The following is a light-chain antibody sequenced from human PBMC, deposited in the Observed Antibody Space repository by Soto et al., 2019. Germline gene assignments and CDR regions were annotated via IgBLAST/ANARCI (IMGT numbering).Light chain of an antibody. Sequence: EIVMTQSPDTLFVSLGEGATLSCRASQSVSSHLAWYQHKPGQAPRLLIYGASTRASGIPARFSGSGSETDFTLTISSLQSEDSAVYYCQQYHNWPPITFGQGRRPEIK. CDR2: GAS. CDR3: QQYHNWPPIT. V-gene: IGKV3-15*01. CDR1: QSVSSH. J-gene: IGKJ5*01.